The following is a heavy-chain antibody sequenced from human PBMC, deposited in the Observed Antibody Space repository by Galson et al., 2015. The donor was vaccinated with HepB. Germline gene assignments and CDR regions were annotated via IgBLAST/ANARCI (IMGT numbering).Heavy chain of an antibody. J-gene: IGHJ4*02. CDR1: GFTFSDAW. Sequence: SLRLSCAASGFTFSDAWISWVRQCPGKGLEWVSYISSSGSTIYYADSVKGRFTISRDNSKNTLYLQMNSLRAEDTAVYYCAKDRAICGLDYWGQGTLVTVSS. CDR3: AKDRAICGLDY. D-gene: IGHD3-3*02. CDR2: ISSSGSTI. V-gene: IGHV3-11*01.